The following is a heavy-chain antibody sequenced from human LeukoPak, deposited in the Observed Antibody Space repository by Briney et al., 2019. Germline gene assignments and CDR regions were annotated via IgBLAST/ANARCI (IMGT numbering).Heavy chain of an antibody. V-gene: IGHV4-59*01. Sequence: SETLSLTCTVSGGSTSSYYWSWIRQPPGKGLEWIGYIYDSGSTNYNPSLKSRVTISVDTSKNQFSLKLTSVTAADTAVYYCTKGGRRDILAYWGQGILVTVSP. CDR1: GGSTSSYY. CDR3: TKGGRRDILAY. J-gene: IGHJ4*02. CDR2: IYDSGST. D-gene: IGHD3-9*01.